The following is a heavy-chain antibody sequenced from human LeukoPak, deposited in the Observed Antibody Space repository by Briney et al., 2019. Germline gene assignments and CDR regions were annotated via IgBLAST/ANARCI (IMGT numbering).Heavy chain of an antibody. CDR3: ARDHMPDLRTTGAFEI. CDR2: IYYRGRT. D-gene: IGHD1-14*01. V-gene: IGHV4-59*01. J-gene: IGHJ3*02. CDR1: AGSISSYY. Sequence: SQTLSPTCTVSAGSISSYYWSWIRHTPRKGLYWIGYIYYRGRTNYKPSLKSQVTISVDTSKKQFSLRLSSVTAADTAVYYCARDHMPDLRTTGAFEIWGQGTMVTVSS.